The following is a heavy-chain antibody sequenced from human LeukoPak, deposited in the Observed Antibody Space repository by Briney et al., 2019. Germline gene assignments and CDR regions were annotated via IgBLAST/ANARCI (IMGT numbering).Heavy chain of an antibody. Sequence: APVKVSCKASGYTFTSYYMHWVRQAPGQGLEWMGIINPSGGSATYAQKFQGRVTMTRDTSTTTVSMELSSLTSEDTAVYYCARGLGSGSYYGSWGQGTLVTVAS. CDR2: INPSGGSA. CDR3: ARGLGSGSYYGS. CDR1: GYTFTSYY. D-gene: IGHD3-10*01. J-gene: IGHJ5*02. V-gene: IGHV1-46*01.